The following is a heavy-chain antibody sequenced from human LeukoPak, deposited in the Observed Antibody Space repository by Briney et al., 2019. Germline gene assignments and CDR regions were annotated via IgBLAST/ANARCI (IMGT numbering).Heavy chain of an antibody. CDR3: ARILGFTLDY. CDR2: ISLGGETR. V-gene: IGHV3-48*02. Sequence: PGGSLRLSCLASGFSFSSNAMNWVRQAPGKGLEWVSYISLGGETRYYAGSVRGRFTISRDAAGNSLYLQMNSLRDEDTAVYYCARILGFTLDYWGQGTLVTVSS. J-gene: IGHJ4*02. CDR1: GFSFSSNA.